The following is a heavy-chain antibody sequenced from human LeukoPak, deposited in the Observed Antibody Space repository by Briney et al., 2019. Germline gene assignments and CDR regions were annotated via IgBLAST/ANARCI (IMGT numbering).Heavy chain of an antibody. V-gene: IGHV3-48*03. CDR1: EFTFSTYE. CDR2: ISSSGTTI. D-gene: IGHD5-24*01. CDR3: AKDEDGYNLDY. Sequence: GGSLRLSCAASEFTFSTYEMNWVRQAPGKGLEWVSSISSSGTTIYYADSVKGRFTVSRDNAKNSLYLQMNSLRTEDTALYYCAKDEDGYNLDYWGQGTLVTVSS. J-gene: IGHJ4*02.